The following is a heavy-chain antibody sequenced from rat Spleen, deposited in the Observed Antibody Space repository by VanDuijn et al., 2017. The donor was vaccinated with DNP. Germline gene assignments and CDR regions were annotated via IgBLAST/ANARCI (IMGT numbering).Heavy chain of an antibody. CDR1: GFSLTSYT. Sequence: QVQLKESGPGLVQPSQTLSLTCTVSGFSLTSYTVSWVRQPPGKGLEWVGVIWNGGSTDYNSALKSRLSISRDTSKSQVFLEMNSLQTEDSAIYFCTRYYGYNYYAMDAWGQGTSVTVSS. CDR3: TRYYGYNYYAMDA. V-gene: IGHV2-15*01. D-gene: IGHD1-9*01. J-gene: IGHJ4*01. CDR2: IWNGGST.